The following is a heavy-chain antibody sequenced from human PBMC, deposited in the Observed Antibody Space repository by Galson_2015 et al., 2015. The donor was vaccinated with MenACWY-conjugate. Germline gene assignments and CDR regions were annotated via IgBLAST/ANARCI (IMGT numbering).Heavy chain of an antibody. CDR2: ISASTGHT. Sequence: SVKVSCKASGYTFTTSGIGWARQAPGQGLGWVGWISASTGHTNDAQKIKDRVILTTDTSTATAYMELRNLRSDDTAVYYCARVIKKGESDYFWGSFAYWGQGTLLTVSS. CDR3: ARVIKKGESDYFWGSFAY. D-gene: IGHD3-16*01. CDR1: GYTFTTSG. J-gene: IGHJ4*02. V-gene: IGHV1-18*01.